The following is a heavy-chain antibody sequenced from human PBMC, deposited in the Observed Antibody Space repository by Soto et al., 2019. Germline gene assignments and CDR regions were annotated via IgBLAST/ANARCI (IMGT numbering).Heavy chain of an antibody. Sequence: PGGSLRLSCAASGFTFSSYGMHWVRQAPGKGLEWVAVISYDGSNKYYADSVKGRFTISRDNSKNTLYLQMNSLRAEDTAVYYCANQDYGDYVFPVDYWGQGTLVTVSS. CDR1: GFTFSSYG. V-gene: IGHV3-30*18. CDR3: ANQDYGDYVFPVDY. CDR2: ISYDGSNK. J-gene: IGHJ4*02. D-gene: IGHD4-17*01.